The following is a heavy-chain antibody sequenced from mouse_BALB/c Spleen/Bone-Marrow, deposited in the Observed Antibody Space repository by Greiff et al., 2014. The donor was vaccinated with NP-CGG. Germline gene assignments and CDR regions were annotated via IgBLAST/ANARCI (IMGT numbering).Heavy chain of an antibody. CDR1: GYAFTSYN. V-gene: IGHV1S135*01. CDR3: ARPYGRGAMDY. D-gene: IGHD1-1*01. CDR2: IDPYNGGT. Sequence: EVQRVESGPELVKPGASVKVSCKASGYAFTSYNMYWVKQSHGKSLEWIGYIDPYNGGTSYNQKFKGKATLTVDKSSSTAYMHLNSLTSEDSAVYYCARPYGRGAMDYWGQGTSVIVSS. J-gene: IGHJ4*01.